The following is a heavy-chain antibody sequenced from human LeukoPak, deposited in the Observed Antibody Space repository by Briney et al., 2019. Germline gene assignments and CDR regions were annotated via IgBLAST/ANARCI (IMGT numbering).Heavy chain of an antibody. CDR1: GGTFSSYA. CDR3: ARVPRPNSGYDFDY. Sequence: SVKVSCKASGGTFSSYAISWVRQAPGQGLEWMGRIIPILGIANYAQKFQGRVTITGDKSTSTAYMELSSLRSEDTAVYYCARVPRPNSGYDFDYWGQGTLVTVSS. J-gene: IGHJ4*02. D-gene: IGHD4-23*01. CDR2: IIPILGIA. V-gene: IGHV1-69*04.